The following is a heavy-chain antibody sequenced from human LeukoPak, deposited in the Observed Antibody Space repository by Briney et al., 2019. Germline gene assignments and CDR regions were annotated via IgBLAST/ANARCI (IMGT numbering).Heavy chain of an antibody. V-gene: IGHV4-34*01. CDR2: TNHSGST. Sequence: PSETLSLTCGVYGGSFSDYYWSWIRQPPGKGLEWIGETNHSGSTNYNPSLKSRVSISVDTSKNQFSLKLNSVTAADTAVYYCARGWYGDYKGCFDPWGQGTLVTVSS. J-gene: IGHJ5*02. D-gene: IGHD4-17*01. CDR3: ARGWYGDYKGCFDP. CDR1: GGSFSDYY.